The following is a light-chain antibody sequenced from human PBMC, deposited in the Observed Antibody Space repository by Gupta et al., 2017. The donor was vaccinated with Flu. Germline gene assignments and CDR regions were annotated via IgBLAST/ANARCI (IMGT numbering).Light chain of an antibody. CDR1: QSLLHSNGYNY. V-gene: IGKV2-28*01. CDR3: MQALQTPPYT. CDR2: LGS. J-gene: IGKJ2*01. Sequence: TVMSESQPSLPFTPGEQASVSCRSSQSLLHSNGYNYLDWYLQKPGQSPQLLIYLGSNRASGVPDRFSGSGSGTDFTLKISRVEAEDVGVYYCMQALQTPPYTFGQGTKLEIK.